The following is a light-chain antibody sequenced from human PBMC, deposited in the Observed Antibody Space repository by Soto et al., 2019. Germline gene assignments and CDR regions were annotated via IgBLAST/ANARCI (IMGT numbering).Light chain of an antibody. J-gene: IGKJ4*01. CDR1: QGIGDT. CDR2: DTS. V-gene: IGKV3-15*01. CDR3: QRYNNWPLT. Sequence: EMGMTQSPATLSVSPGERATLSCRASQGIGDTLAWYQQKPGQTPRLLIYDTSTRATGVPARFSGSRSGAEFTLTINSLQSEDFGVYYCQRYNNWPLTFGGGTKVEVK.